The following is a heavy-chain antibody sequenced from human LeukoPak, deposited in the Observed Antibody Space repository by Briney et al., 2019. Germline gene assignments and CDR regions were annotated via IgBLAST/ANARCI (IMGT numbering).Heavy chain of an antibody. CDR1: GYTFTSYY. J-gene: IGHJ6*03. CDR2: INPSGGST. V-gene: IGHV1-46*01. CDR3: ASQLPINYYYMDV. D-gene: IGHD2-2*01. Sequence: GASVKVSCKASGYTFTSYYMHWVRQAPGQGLEWMGIINPSGGSTSYAQKFQGRVTMTRDTSTGTVYMELSSLRSEDTAVYYCASQLPINYYYMDVWGKGTTVTISS.